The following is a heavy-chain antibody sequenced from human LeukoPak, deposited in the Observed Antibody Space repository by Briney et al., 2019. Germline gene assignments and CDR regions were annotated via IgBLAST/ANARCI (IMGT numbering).Heavy chain of an antibody. CDR1: GFTFSRNS. J-gene: IGHJ3*02. D-gene: IGHD5-18*01. Sequence: GGSLRLSCAASGFTFSRNSMNWVRQAPGKGLEWVASISSSGSYIYYAESVKGRFTISRDNAKNSLSLQMNSLRVEDTAVFYCARSRSGFSYGPDAFDIWGQGTMATVSS. CDR3: ARSRSGFSYGPDAFDI. V-gene: IGHV3-21*01. CDR2: ISSSGSYI.